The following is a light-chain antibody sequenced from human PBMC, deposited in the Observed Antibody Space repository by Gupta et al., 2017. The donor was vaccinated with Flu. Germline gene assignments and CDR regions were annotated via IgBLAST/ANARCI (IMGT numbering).Light chain of an antibody. CDR2: SNH. V-gene: IGLV1-40*01. CDR3: QSCDTSLSGSV. Sequence: VTLSCTGSNSNIGAGYDLHWYQQLPAAAPNLLMYSNHIRPSGVPDRVSGSKSGTSASLAITGLQAGDEGDYYCQSCDTSLSGSVVGGGTTLTVL. CDR1: NSNIGAGYD. J-gene: IGLJ3*02.